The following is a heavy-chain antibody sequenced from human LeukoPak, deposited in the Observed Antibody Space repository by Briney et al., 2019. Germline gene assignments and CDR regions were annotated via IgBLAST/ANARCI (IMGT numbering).Heavy chain of an antibody. CDR3: GGGRVSSSTWYSTYYYTFCMDV. CDR2: VDHTGST. V-gene: IGHV4-59*01. Sequence: SETLSLTCSVSDDSITMYYWTWIRQPPGKGLEWIGYVDHTGSTNLYPSLNGGVSISRVTTKDRFSLRLRSVTAADTAVYFCGGGRVSSSTWYSTYYYTFCMDVRSKGTTVTV. CDR1: DDSITMYY. D-gene: IGHD1-1*01. J-gene: IGHJ6*03.